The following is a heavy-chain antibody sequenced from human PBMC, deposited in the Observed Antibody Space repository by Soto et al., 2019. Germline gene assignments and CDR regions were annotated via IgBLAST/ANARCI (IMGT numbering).Heavy chain of an antibody. J-gene: IGHJ5*02. CDR2: VNPISGDT. D-gene: IGHD3-10*01. Sequence: QIQLVQSGAEVKKPGASVKVSCRASGYTFTGYYRHWVRQAPGQGLEWMGWVNPISGDTNHAQKFQDSVIMTRDRSITTVHMELSRLSSDDTAVYYCAREEGFRITMDRGRWFDPWGQGTLVTVSS. V-gene: IGHV1-2*02. CDR3: AREEGFRITMDRGRWFDP. CDR1: GYTFTGYY.